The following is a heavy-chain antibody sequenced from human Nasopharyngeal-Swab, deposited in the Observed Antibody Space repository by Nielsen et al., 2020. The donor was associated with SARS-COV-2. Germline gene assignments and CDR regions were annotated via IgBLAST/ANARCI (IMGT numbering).Heavy chain of an antibody. CDR3: AGHPADFDY. CDR2: MKPSGRT. V-gene: IGHV4-34*01. Sequence: SETLSLTCAVYGGSISDYHWSWIRQPPGKGLEWIGEMKPSGRTNYNPSLKSRVAISIDTSKNQFILNLGSVTAADTAVYYCAGHPADFDYWGQGIVVTVSS. CDR1: GGSISDYH. J-gene: IGHJ4*02. D-gene: IGHD6-25*01.